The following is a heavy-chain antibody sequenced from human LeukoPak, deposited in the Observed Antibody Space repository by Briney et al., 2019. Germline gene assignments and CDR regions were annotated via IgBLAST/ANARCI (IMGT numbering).Heavy chain of an antibody. CDR2: INHNGST. J-gene: IGHJ5*02. V-gene: IGHV4-34*01. CDR3: AREGREDCTNGVCYTGNWFDP. Sequence: SETLSLTCAVYGGSFSGYYWSWIRQPPGKGLEWIGEINHNGSTNYNPSLKSRVTISVDTSKNQFSLKLSSVTAADTAVYYCAREGREDCTNGVCYTGNWFDPWGQGTLVTVSS. D-gene: IGHD2-8*01. CDR1: GGSFSGYY.